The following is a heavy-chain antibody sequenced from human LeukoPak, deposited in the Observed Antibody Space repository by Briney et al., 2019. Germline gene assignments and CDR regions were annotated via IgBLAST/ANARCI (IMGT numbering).Heavy chain of an antibody. CDR3: ARDRLHYGEYEKTFDY. CDR2: IRSNGDTT. D-gene: IGHD4-17*01. V-gene: IGHV3-23*01. J-gene: IGHJ4*02. CDR1: GFNFRNYA. Sequence: GGSLRLSCEASGFNFRNYAMRWVRQSPDKGLEWISMIRSNGDTTHYSDSVRGRFSISRDNSKNTVYLQMNSLRAEDTAVYYCARDRLHYGEYEKTFDYWGQGTLVSVSS.